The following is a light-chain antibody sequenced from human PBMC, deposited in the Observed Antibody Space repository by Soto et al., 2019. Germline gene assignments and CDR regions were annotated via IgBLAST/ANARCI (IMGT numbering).Light chain of an antibody. CDR1: QSISGT. J-gene: IGKJ1*01. CDR3: QQYNNWPWT. V-gene: IGKV3-15*01. CDR2: GAS. Sequence: EIVMTQSPATLSLSPGGRATLSCRASQSISGTLAWYQQKPGHAPRLLIHGASTRPPGFPARLSGSGSATDFTVAISSVQSEDFAVYYCQQYNNWPWTFGQGTKVEIK.